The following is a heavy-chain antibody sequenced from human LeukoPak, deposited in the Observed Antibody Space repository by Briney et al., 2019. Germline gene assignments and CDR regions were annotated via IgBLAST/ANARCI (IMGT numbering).Heavy chain of an antibody. CDR1: GGSFSGYY. Sequence: PSETLSLTCAVYGGSFSGYYWSWIRQPPGKGLEWIGEINHSGSTNYNPSLKSRVTISVDTSKNQFSLKLGSVTAADTAVYYCASGPRSQGSEFDYWGQGTLATVSS. CDR2: INHSGST. J-gene: IGHJ4*02. CDR3: ASGPRSQGSEFDY. V-gene: IGHV4-34*01. D-gene: IGHD1-14*01.